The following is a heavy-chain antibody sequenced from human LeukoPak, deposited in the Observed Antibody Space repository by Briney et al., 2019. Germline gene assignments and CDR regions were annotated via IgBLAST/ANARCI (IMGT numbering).Heavy chain of an antibody. CDR1: GVSISSYW. J-gene: IGHJ4*02. CDR2: IYTTGRT. CDR3: ARAGYTISAFHSDF. Sequence: PSETLSLTCDVSGVSISSYWWSWVRKPAGKGLEWIGRIYTTGRTNYGPSFQSRVTMSIDMSKNHFSLTLRSVTAADTAVYYCARAGYTISAFHSDFWGQGAPVTVSS. V-gene: IGHV4-4*07. D-gene: IGHD5-24*01.